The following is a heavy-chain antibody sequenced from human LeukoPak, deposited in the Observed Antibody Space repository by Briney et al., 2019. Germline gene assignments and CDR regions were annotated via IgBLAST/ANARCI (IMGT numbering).Heavy chain of an antibody. CDR3: ARGWLQLPFDY. J-gene: IGHJ4*02. CDR2: IIPIFGTA. D-gene: IGHD5-24*01. CDR1: GGTFSSYA. V-gene: IGHV1-69*06. Sequence: ASVKVSCKASGGTFSSYAISWVRQAPGQGLEWMGGIIPIFGTANCAQKFQGRVTITADKFTSTAYMELSSLGSEDTAVYYCARGWLQLPFDYWGQGTLVTVSS.